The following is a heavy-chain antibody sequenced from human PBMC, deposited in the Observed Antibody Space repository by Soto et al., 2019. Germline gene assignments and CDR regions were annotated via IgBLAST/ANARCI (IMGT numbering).Heavy chain of an antibody. Sequence: SGPTLVNPTQTLTLTCTFSGFSLSTSGVGVDWIRQPPGKALELLALIYFDDDNRYSPSLKSRLTITKDPSKNQVVLTMTNMDPVDKAPFYCANTMIRRVIPSTPRGQGTPLPVSP. J-gene: IGHJ4*02. CDR1: GFSLSTSGVG. V-gene: IGHV2-5*02. CDR2: IYFDDDN. D-gene: IGHD3-10*01. CDR3: ANTMIRRVIPSTP.